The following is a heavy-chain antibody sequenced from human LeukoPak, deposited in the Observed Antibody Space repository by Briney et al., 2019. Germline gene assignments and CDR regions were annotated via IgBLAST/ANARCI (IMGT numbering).Heavy chain of an antibody. Sequence: SETLSLTCTVSGGSISSYYWSWIRQPAGKGLEWIGRIYTSGSTNYDPSLKSRVTMSVDTSKNQCSLKLSSVTAADPAVYYCAREGGRYYYDSSGYYYVGYFDYWGQGTLVTVSS. V-gene: IGHV4-4*07. D-gene: IGHD3-22*01. J-gene: IGHJ4*02. CDR2: IYTSGST. CDR1: GGSISSYY. CDR3: AREGGRYYYDSSGYYYVGYFDY.